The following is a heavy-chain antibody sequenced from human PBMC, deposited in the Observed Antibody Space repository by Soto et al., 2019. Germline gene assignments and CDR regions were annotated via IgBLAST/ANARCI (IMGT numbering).Heavy chain of an antibody. Sequence: QVQLVESGGGVVQPGRSLRLSCAASGFTFSSYGMHWVRQAPGKGLEWVTSIWYDGTNKYYGDSVKGRFTIYRDNSKNTLYLQMNSLRVEDSAVYYCARDRRYGKWLADYWGQGTLVTVSS. CDR3: ARDRRYGKWLADY. D-gene: IGHD6-19*01. V-gene: IGHV3-33*01. CDR2: IWYDGTNK. CDR1: GFTFSSYG. J-gene: IGHJ4*02.